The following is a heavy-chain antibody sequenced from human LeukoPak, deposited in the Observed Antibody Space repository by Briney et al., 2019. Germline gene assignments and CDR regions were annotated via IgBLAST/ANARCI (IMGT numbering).Heavy chain of an antibody. J-gene: IGHJ4*02. CDR2: IYYSRST. D-gene: IGHD6-19*01. CDR1: GGSISSGGYY. CDR3: ARETGPSSGWVFDY. Sequence: SQTLSLTCTVSGGSISSGGYYWSWLRQHPGKGLEWIGYIYYSRSTYYNPSLKRRVTISVDTSKNQFSLKLSSVTAAGTAVYYCARETGPSSGWVFDYCGQGTLVTVSS. V-gene: IGHV4-31*03.